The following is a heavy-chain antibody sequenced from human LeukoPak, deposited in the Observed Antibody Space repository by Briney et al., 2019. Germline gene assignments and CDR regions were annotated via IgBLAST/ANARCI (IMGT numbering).Heavy chain of an antibody. CDR1: AGTFSSYA. J-gene: IGHJ4*02. CDR2: IIPIFGTA. Sequence: SVNVSFKSSAGTFSSYAISWVRQPPGQGLEWMGGIIPIFGTANYAQKFQGRVTITADESTSTAYMELSSMRSEDTAVYYCARENYYDSSGYSLVGGYFDYWGQGTLVTVSS. D-gene: IGHD3-22*01. V-gene: IGHV1-69*13. CDR3: ARENYYDSSGYSLVGGYFDY.